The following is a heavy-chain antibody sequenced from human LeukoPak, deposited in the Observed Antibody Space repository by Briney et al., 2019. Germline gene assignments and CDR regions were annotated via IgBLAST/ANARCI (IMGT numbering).Heavy chain of an antibody. CDR1: GGSFSGYY. V-gene: IGHV4-34*01. CDR2: INHSGST. Sequence: SETLSLTCAVYGGSFSGYYWSWIRQPPGKGLEWIGEINHSGSTNYNPSLKSRVTISVDTSKNQFSLKLSSVTAADTAVYYCARGRGYSYPGWKNYYYGMDVWGQGTTVTVSS. D-gene: IGHD5-18*01. J-gene: IGHJ6*02. CDR3: ARGRGYSYPGWKNYYYGMDV.